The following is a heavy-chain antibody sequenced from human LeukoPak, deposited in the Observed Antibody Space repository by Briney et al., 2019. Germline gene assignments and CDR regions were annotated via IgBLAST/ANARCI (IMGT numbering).Heavy chain of an antibody. V-gene: IGHV3-30-3*01. D-gene: IGHD3-9*01. CDR3: ARSPYYDILAGFYYYFDY. J-gene: IGHJ4*02. CDR2: ISYDGSNK. Sequence: GGSLRLSCAAPGFTFDSYAMHWVRQAPGKGLEWVADISYDGSNKYYADSVKGRLTISRDNSKSTLYLQMNSLRAEDTATYYCARSPYYDILAGFYYYFDYWGQGTLVTVSS. CDR1: GFTFDSYA.